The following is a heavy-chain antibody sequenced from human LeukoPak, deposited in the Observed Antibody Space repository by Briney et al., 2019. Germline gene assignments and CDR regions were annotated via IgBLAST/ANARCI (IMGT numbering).Heavy chain of an antibody. CDR1: GGSISSYY. CDR3: ARGRLRFLEWLPQYYYYGMDV. CDR2: IYYSGST. V-gene: IGHV4-59*01. D-gene: IGHD3-3*01. J-gene: IGHJ6*02. Sequence: PSETLSLTCTVSGGSISSYYWSWIRQPPGKGLEWIGYIYYSGSTNYNPSLKSRVTISVDTSKNQFSLKLSSVTAADTAVYYCARGRLRFLEWLPQYYYYGMDVWGQGTTVTVSS.